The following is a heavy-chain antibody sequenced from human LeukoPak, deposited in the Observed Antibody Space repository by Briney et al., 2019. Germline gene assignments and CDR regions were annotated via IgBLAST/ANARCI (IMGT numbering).Heavy chain of an antibody. D-gene: IGHD4-17*01. V-gene: IGHV3-30*03. Sequence: PGGSLRLSFAASGXTFSSYSMNWVRQAPGKGLEWVAVISYDGSNKYYADSVKGRFTISRDNSKDTLYLQMNSLRAEDTAVYYCARPMTTVTTSVYFQHWGQGTLVTVSS. J-gene: IGHJ1*01. CDR3: ARPMTTVTTSVYFQH. CDR2: ISYDGSNK. CDR1: GXTFSSYS.